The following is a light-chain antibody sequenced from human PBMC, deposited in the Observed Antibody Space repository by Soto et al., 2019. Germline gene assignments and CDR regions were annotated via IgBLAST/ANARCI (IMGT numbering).Light chain of an antibody. J-gene: IGKJ4*01. V-gene: IGKV3-15*01. CDR2: GAS. Sequence: EIVMTQSPATLSVSPGERATLSCRASQSVSSNLAWYQQKHGQAPRLLIYGASTRATGITARFSGSGYGTEFTLTISSLQSEDFAVYYCQQYNNWPPITFGGGTKVEIK. CDR3: QQYNNWPPIT. CDR1: QSVSSN.